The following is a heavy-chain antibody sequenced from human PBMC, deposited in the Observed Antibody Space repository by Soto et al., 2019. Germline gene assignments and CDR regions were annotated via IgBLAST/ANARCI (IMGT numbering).Heavy chain of an antibody. V-gene: IGHV5-10-1*01. J-gene: IGHJ6*02. CDR3: ARQYVFFELLLCPDYCCMDF. CDR2: IDPSDSYT. D-gene: IGHD3-3*01. CDR1: GYSFTSYW. Sequence: GESLKISCKGSGYSFTSYWISWVRQMPGKGLEWMGRIDPSDSYTNYSPSFQGHVTISADKSISTAYLQWSSLKASDTAMYYCARQYVFFELLLCPDYCCMDFWAQG.